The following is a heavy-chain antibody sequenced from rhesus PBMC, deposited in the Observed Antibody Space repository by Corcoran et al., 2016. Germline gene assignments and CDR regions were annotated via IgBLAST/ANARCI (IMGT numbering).Heavy chain of an antibody. CDR3: ARENTVGGVYNSWDV. D-gene: IGHD4-23*01. CDR1: GGSISGFHY. V-gene: IGHV4-73*01. J-gene: IGHJ5-2*02. Sequence: QVKLQQWGEGLVKPSETLSLTCAVYGGSISGFHYWSWIRQPAGKGLEWIGDRNGNRANTNYNPALKNRVTNSKDTSKNQFSLKLSAGTAADTAVYYCARENTVGGVYNSWDVWGRGVLVTVAS. CDR2: RNGNRANT.